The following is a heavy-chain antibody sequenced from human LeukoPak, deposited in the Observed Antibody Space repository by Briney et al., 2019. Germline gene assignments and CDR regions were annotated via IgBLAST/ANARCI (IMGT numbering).Heavy chain of an antibody. CDR3: ARHYDILTGYLGAFDI. V-gene: IGHV4-39*07. J-gene: IGHJ3*02. CDR1: GGSISSYY. Sequence: PSETLSLTCTVSGGSISSYYWGWIRQPPGKGLEWIGSIYYSGSTYYNPSLKSRVTISVDTSKNQFSLKLSSVTAADTAVYYCARHYDILTGYLGAFDIWGQGTMVTVSS. D-gene: IGHD3-9*01. CDR2: IYYSGST.